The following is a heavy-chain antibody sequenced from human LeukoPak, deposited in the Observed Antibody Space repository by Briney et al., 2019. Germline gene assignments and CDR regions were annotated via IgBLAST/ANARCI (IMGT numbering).Heavy chain of an antibody. D-gene: IGHD3-10*01. J-gene: IGHJ4*02. V-gene: IGHV3-30*18. CDR2: ISYDGSNK. CDR1: GFTFSSYG. Sequence: GRSLRLSCAASGFTFSSYGMHWVRQAPGKGLEWVAVISYDGSNKYYADSVKGRFTISRDNSKNTLYLQMNSLRAEDTAVYYCAKSLWFGEFFDYWGQGTLVTVSS. CDR3: AKSLWFGEFFDY.